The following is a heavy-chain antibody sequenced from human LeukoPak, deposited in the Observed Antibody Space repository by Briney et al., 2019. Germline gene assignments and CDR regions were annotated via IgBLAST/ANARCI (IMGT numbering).Heavy chain of an antibody. J-gene: IGHJ4*02. Sequence: GASLQISSKGSAYNFTNYWIVWVRRMPGKGLEWMGIIYPSDSDTRYSASFQGQVAISTDKSISTAYLQWSSLKASDTAIYYCPTTGSRWEVDYFDYWGQRTLVTVSS. CDR3: PTTGSRWEVDYFDY. CDR1: AYNFTNYW. V-gene: IGHV5-51*01. D-gene: IGHD1-26*01. CDR2: IYPSDSDT.